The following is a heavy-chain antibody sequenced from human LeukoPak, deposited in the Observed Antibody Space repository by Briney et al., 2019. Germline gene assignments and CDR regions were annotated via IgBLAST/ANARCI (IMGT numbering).Heavy chain of an antibody. CDR2: ISGSGSGRAGNT. J-gene: IGHJ4*02. V-gene: IGHV3-23*01. CDR1: GFTFSSYA. CDR3: NYDFWSGYNRLDY. Sequence: GESLKISCAASGFTFSSYAVSWVRQAPGKGLEWVSTISGSGSGRAGNTYYADSVKGRFTISRDNSKNTLYLQMNSLRAEDTAIYYCNYDFWSGYNRLDYWGQGTLVTVSS. D-gene: IGHD3-3*01.